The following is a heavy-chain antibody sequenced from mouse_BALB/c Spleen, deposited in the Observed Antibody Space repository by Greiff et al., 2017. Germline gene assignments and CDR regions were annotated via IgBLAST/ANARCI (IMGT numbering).Heavy chain of an antibody. CDR2: ISSGSSTI. Sequence: EVKVVESGGGLVQPGGSRKLSCAASGFTFSSFGMHWVRQAPEKGLEWVAYISSGSSTIYYADTVKGRFTISRDNPKNTLFLQMTSLRSEDTAMYYCARTQGIMDYWGQGTSVTVSS. CDR1: GFTFSSFG. V-gene: IGHV5-17*02. J-gene: IGHJ4*01. CDR3: ARTQGIMDY.